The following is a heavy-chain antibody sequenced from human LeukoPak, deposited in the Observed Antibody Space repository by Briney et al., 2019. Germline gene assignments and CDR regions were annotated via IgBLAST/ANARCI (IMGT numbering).Heavy chain of an antibody. CDR3: VRRGTTGTDFDY. Sequence: KPSETLSLTCSVSGGSVSSGNYYWSWIRQPPGKGLEWIGYIYYSGSTNYNPSLKSRVTISVDTSKNQFSLKLSSVTAADTAVYYCVRRGTTGTDFDYWGQGTLVTVSS. V-gene: IGHV4-61*01. CDR1: GGSVSSGNYY. D-gene: IGHD1-1*01. CDR2: IYYSGST. J-gene: IGHJ4*02.